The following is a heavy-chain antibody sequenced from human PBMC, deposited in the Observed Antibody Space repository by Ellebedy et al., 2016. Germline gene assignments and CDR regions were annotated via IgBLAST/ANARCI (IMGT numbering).Heavy chain of an antibody. V-gene: IGHV3-23*01. CDR1: GFTFSSYA. CDR3: ARAGDYYYYMDV. CDR2: ISGSGGST. Sequence: GESLKISXAASGFTFSSYAMSWVRQAPGKGLEWVSAISGSGGSTYYADSVKGRFTISRDNSKNTLYLQMNSLRAEDTAVYYCARAGDYYYYMDVWGKGTTVTVSS. D-gene: IGHD3-10*01. J-gene: IGHJ6*03.